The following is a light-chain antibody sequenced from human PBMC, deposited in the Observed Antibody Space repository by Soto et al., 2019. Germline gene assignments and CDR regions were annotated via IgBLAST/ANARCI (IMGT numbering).Light chain of an antibody. CDR1: QTISSW. CDR3: QQSFSVPPT. CDR2: KAS. J-gene: IGKJ5*01. Sequence: DVQMTQSPSTLAASVGDRVTITCRASQTISSWLAWYQQKPGKAPKLLIYKASVLESGVPSRFSGSGSGTDFTLTISSLQPEDFATYYCQQSFSVPPTFGQGTRLEIK. V-gene: IGKV1-5*03.